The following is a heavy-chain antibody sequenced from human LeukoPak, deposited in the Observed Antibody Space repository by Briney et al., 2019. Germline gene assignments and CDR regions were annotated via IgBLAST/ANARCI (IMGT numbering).Heavy chain of an antibody. J-gene: IGHJ3*02. Sequence: ASVKVSCKVSGYTLTELSMHWVRQAPGKGLEWMGGFDPEEGETIYAQKFQGRVTMTEDTSTDTAYMELSSLRSEDTAVYYCATSIAVPEYAFDIWGQGTMVTVSS. V-gene: IGHV1-24*01. D-gene: IGHD6-19*01. CDR3: ATSIAVPEYAFDI. CDR2: FDPEEGET. CDR1: GYTLTELS.